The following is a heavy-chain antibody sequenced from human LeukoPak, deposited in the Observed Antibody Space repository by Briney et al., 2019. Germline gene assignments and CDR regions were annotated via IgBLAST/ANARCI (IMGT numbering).Heavy chain of an antibody. CDR1: GFTFSTYI. D-gene: IGHD3-10*01. Sequence: GGSLRLSCAASGFTFSTYIMNWVRQTPGKGLEWVSSIGTSTSYIYYADSVNGRFTISRDNAKNSLYLEMNSLRAEDTAVYYCARGGWFGELVRRFGYYYYYMDVWGKGTTVTVSS. CDR3: ARGGWFGELVRRFGYYYYYMDV. V-gene: IGHV3-21*01. J-gene: IGHJ6*03. CDR2: IGTSTSYI.